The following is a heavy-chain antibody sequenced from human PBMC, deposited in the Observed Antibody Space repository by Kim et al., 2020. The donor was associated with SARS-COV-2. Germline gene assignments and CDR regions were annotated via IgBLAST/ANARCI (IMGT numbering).Heavy chain of an antibody. CDR1: GFTFSSYW. Sequence: GGSLRLSCAASGFTFSSYWMHWVRQAPGKGLVWVSRINSDGSSTSYADSVKGRFTISRDNAKNTLYLQMNSLRAEDTAVYYCARDREMLLWFGELKAANDYWGQGTLVTVSS. D-gene: IGHD3-10*01. CDR2: INSDGSST. J-gene: IGHJ4*02. V-gene: IGHV3-74*01. CDR3: ARDREMLLWFGELKAANDY.